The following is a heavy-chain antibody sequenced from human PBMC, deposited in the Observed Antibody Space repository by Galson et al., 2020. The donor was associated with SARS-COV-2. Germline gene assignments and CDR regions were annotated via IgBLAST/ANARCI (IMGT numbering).Heavy chain of an antibody. CDR2: ISSIGSTI. J-gene: IGHJ4*02. Sequence: GGSLRLSCAASGFTFSSYEMNWVRQPPGKGLEWVSYISSIGSTIYYADPVKGRFTISSDNAKNSLYLQMNSLRAEDTAVYYCVRGAYSSGWSLTRHFDYWGQGTLVTVSS. CDR1: GFTFSSYE. CDR3: VRGAYSSGWSLTRHFDY. V-gene: IGHV3-48*03. D-gene: IGHD6-19*01.